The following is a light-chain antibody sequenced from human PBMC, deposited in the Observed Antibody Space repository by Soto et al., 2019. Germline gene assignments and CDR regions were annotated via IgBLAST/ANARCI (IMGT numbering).Light chain of an antibody. J-gene: IGLJ1*01. CDR3: CSYAGSYTYV. CDR1: SSDVGGHNY. Sequence: QSALTQPRSVSGSPGQSVTISCTGTSSDVGGHNYVSWYQQYPGKAPKLLLSSVSKRPSGVPDRFSGSKSGKTASLTISGLQAEDEADYYCCSYAGSYTYVSGTGTRSPS. CDR2: SVS. V-gene: IGLV2-11*01.